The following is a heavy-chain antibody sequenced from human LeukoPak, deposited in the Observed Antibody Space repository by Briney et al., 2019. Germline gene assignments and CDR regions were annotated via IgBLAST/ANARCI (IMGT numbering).Heavy chain of an antibody. J-gene: IGHJ4*02. CDR1: GGSISSANYY. CDR2: IYTSGST. Sequence: PSETLSLTCTVSGGSISSANYYWSWIRQPAGKGLEWIGRIYTSGSTNYNPSLKSRVTISVDTSKNQFSLMLSSVTAADTAVYYCARGGSYLDYWGQGTLVTVSS. CDR3: ARGGSYLDY. D-gene: IGHD1-26*01. V-gene: IGHV4-61*02.